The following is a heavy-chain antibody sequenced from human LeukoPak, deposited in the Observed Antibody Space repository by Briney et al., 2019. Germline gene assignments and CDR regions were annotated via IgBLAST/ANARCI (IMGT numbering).Heavy chain of an antibody. CDR2: IFYSGST. CDR3: ARALVGHTSGYQFYFDY. J-gene: IGHJ4*02. V-gene: IGHV4-59*01. D-gene: IGHD3-22*01. CDR1: GVSMSTYF. Sequence: SETLSLTCSVSGVSMSTYFWTWIRQPPGKGLEWIGYIFYSGSTNYNPSLKSRVTISVDTSKNQFSLKLRSVTTADTAVYYCARALVGHTSGYQFYFDYWGQGALVTVSS.